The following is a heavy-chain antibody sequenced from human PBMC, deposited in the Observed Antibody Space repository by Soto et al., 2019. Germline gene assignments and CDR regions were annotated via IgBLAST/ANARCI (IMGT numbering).Heavy chain of an antibody. Sequence: QLQLQESGPGLVKPSETLSLTCTVSGGSISSSSYYWGWIRQPPGKGLEWIGSIYYSGSTYYNPSLKSRVTISVDTSKNQFSLKLSSVTAADTAVYYCARSQQGVLLQHWGQGTLVTVSS. D-gene: IGHD3-10*01. J-gene: IGHJ1*01. CDR1: GGSISSSSYY. V-gene: IGHV4-39*01. CDR2: IYYSGST. CDR3: ARSQQGVLLQH.